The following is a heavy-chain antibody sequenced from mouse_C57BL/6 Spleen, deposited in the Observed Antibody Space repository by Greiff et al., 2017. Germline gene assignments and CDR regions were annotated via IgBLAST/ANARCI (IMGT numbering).Heavy chain of an antibody. CDR3: ARRRAYGDAMDY. D-gene: IGHD6-5*01. CDR2: IDPSDSYT. CDR1: GYTFTSYW. V-gene: IGHV1-69*01. Sequence: QVQLQQPGAELVMPGASVKLSCKASGYTFTSYWMHWVKQRPGQGLEWIGVIDPSDSYTNYNQKFKGKSTLTVDKSSSTAYMQLSSLTSEDSAVYYCARRRAYGDAMDYWGQGTSVTVSS. J-gene: IGHJ4*01.